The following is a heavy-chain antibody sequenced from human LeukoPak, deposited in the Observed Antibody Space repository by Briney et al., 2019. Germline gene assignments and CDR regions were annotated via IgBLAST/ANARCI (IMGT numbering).Heavy chain of an antibody. J-gene: IGHJ4*02. CDR2: IYYSGST. Sequence: PSETLSLTCTVSGVSISSSSYYWGWIRQPPGKGLEWIGSIYYSGSTYYNPSLKSRVTISEDTSKNQFALKLGYVTAADTGVYYFARDSSGWYSYWGQGTLVTVSS. CDR1: GVSISSSSYY. D-gene: IGHD6-19*01. V-gene: IGHV4-39*02. CDR3: ARDSSGWYSY.